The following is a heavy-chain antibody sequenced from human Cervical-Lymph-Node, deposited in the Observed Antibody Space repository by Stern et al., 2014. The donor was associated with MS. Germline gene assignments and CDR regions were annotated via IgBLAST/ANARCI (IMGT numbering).Heavy chain of an antibody. CDR3: AKGLLGSENAFDI. Sequence: VQLVQSGAEVKKPGASVKVSCKASGYTFTSYGISWVRLGPGQGLELVGWISGYNGNTNYAQQLQGRVTMTTDSSTSTAYMELRSLRSDDTAVYYCAKGLLGSENAFDIWGQGTMVTVSS. CDR1: GYTFTSYG. V-gene: IGHV1-18*01. CDR2: ISGYNGNT. D-gene: IGHD2-15*01. J-gene: IGHJ3*02.